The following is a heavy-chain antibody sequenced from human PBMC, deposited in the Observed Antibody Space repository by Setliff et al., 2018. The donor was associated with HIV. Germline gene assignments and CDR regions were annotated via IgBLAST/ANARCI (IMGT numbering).Heavy chain of an antibody. CDR2: ISVKNGNT. J-gene: IGHJ4*02. V-gene: IGHV1-18*04. D-gene: IGHD2-8*01. CDR1: GFTFSDYY. CDR3: ARIVALNGYPSDY. Sequence: ASVKVSCKASGFTFSDYYIHWVRQAPGQGLEWMGWISVKNGNTNYAQKFQGRVTMTTDTSTSTAYMELRSLGSDDTAVYYCARIVALNGYPSDYWGQGTLVTVSS.